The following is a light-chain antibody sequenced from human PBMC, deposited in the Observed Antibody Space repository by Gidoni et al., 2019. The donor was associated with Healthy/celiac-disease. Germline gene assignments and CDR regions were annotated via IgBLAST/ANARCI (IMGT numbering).Light chain of an antibody. CDR3: QQSYSSPYT. V-gene: IGKV1-39*01. Sequence: DIQMTQSPSSLSASVGDRVTITCRASQSISSYLNWYQQKPGKAPKLLIYAASSLQSGVPSRVSGSGSGADFTLTISSLKPEDFATYSCQQSYSSPYTFGQGTKLEIK. CDR2: AAS. CDR1: QSISSY. J-gene: IGKJ2*01.